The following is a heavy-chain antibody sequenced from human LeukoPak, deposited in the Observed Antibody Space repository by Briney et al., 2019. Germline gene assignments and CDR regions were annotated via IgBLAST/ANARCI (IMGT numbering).Heavy chain of an antibody. CDR1: GFTFSNAW. CDR3: TTQGTSGTGRVDF. CDR2: IKSKTDGGTT. D-gene: IGHD1/OR15-1a*01. V-gene: IGHV3-15*01. J-gene: IGHJ4*02. Sequence: GGSLRLSCAASGFTFSNAWMSWVRQAPGKGLEWVVRIKSKTDGGTTDYAAPVKGRFTISRDDSKNTLYLQMNSLKTEDTAVYYCTTQGTSGTGRVDFWGQGTLVTVSS.